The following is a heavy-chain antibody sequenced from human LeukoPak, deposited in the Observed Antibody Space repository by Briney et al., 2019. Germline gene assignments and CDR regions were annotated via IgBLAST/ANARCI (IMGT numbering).Heavy chain of an antibody. Sequence: PGGSLRLSCAASGFTFSDYYMSWVRQAPGKGLEWVGFIRSKAYGGTTEYAASVKGRFTISRDDSKSIAYLQMNSLKTEDTAVYYCTRLRITMTDAFDIWGQGTMVTVSS. D-gene: IGHD3-22*01. CDR2: IRSKAYGGTT. J-gene: IGHJ3*02. CDR1: GFTFSDYY. V-gene: IGHV3-49*04. CDR3: TRLRITMTDAFDI.